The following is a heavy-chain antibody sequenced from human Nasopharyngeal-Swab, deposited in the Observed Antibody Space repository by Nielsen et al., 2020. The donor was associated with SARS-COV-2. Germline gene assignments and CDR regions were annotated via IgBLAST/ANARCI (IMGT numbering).Heavy chain of an antibody. D-gene: IGHD6-13*01. CDR2: IYYSGST. CDR3: ARLDPYSSRDDY. Sequence: WIRQPPGKGLEWIGSIYYSGSTYYNPSLKGRVTISVDTSKNQFSLKLSSVTAADAAVYYCARLDPYSSRDDYWGQGTLVTVSS. V-gene: IGHV4-39*01. J-gene: IGHJ4*02.